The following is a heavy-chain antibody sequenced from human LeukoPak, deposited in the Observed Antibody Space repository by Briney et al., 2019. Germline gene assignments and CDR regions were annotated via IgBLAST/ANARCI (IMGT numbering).Heavy chain of an antibody. D-gene: IGHD2-15*01. CDR1: GDSISTYY. CDR2: IYHSGST. V-gene: IGHV4-59*01. J-gene: IGHJ4*02. CDR3: ARDSYCSGGSCQKGLDY. Sequence: SETLSLTCTVSGDSISTYYWSWIRQSPGKGLEWIGYIYHSGSTKYDPSLKSRVTISVDTSKKQFSLKLSSVTAADTAVYYCARDSYCSGGSCQKGLDYWGRGTLVTVSS.